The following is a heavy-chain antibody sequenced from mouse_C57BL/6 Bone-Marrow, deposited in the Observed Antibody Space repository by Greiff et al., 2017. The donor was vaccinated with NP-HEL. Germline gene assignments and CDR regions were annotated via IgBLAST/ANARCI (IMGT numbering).Heavy chain of an antibody. CDR1: GYSITSGYY. Sequence: EVQLVESGPGLVKPSQSLSLTCSVTGYSITSGYYWNWIRQFPGNKLEWMGYISYDGSNNYNPSLKNRISITSDTSKNQFFLKLNSVTTEDTATYYCAREGYPWFAYWGQGTLVTVSA. CDR3: AREGYPWFAY. J-gene: IGHJ3*01. V-gene: IGHV3-6*01. CDR2: ISYDGSN. D-gene: IGHD2-2*01.